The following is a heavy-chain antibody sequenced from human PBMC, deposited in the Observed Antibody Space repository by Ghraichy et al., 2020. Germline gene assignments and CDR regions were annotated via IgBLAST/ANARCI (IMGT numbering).Heavy chain of an antibody. CDR2: IITTFGPA. Sequence: SVKVSCKASGGAFRNYAVSWVRQAPGQGLEWMGGIITTFGPANYAQNFQGRVIITADKSTDTAFMELSGLTSEDTATYYCARGLATYFDSGSHYDWLDPWGQGTLVTVSS. CDR3: ARGLATYFDSGSHYDWLDP. CDR1: GGAFRNYA. J-gene: IGHJ5*02. D-gene: IGHD3-10*01. V-gene: IGHV1-69*06.